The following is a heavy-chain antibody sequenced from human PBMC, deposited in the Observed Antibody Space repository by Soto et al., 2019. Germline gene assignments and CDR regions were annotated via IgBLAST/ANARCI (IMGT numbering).Heavy chain of an antibody. CDR1: GGSITSYY. D-gene: IGHD1-1*01. CDR3: ARDGYGAY. V-gene: IGHV4-59*01. Sequence: PSETLSLTCTVSGGSITSYYWSWIRQPPGKGLEWIGNIYYSGSTSYNPSLKSRVTISVDMSKNQFSLKLGSVTAADTAVYYCARDGYGAYWGQGTLVTVSS. J-gene: IGHJ4*02. CDR2: IYYSGST.